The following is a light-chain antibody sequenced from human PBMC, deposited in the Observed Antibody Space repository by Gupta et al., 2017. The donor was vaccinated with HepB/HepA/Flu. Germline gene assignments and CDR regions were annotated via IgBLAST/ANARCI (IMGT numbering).Light chain of an antibody. V-gene: IGKV1-5*03. CDR2: KAS. CDR1: QSINNW. CDR3: QQYNCYYS. Sequence: DIQMTQSPSTMSASVGDRVSITCRASQSINNWLAWYQQKPGKAPKLLIYKASRLERGDPSRFSGSGEEKEFTHTSSRRQQDACENYYGQQYNCYYSFGQGTKMDIK. J-gene: IGKJ2*01.